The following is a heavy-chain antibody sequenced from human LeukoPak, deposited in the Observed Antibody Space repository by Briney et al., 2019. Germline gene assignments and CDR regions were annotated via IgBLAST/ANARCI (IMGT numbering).Heavy chain of an antibody. CDR2: IKPNSGGT. D-gene: IGHD4-17*01. V-gene: IGHV1-2*06. CDR3: AREKYEVYDYGDYADY. J-gene: IGHJ4*02. CDR1: GYTFTGYY. Sequence: GASVKVSCKASGYTFTGYYMHWVRQAPGQGLEWMGRIKPNSGGTNYAQKFQGRVTMTRDTSISTAYMELSRLRSDDTAVYYCAREKYEVYDYGDYADYWGQGTLVTVSS.